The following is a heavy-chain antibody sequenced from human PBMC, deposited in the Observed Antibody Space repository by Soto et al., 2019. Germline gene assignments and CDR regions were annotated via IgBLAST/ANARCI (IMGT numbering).Heavy chain of an antibody. CDR1: GGTFSSYA. J-gene: IGHJ6*02. CDR3: ARSEEDSDYYYYGLDV. Sequence: GASVKVSCKASGGTFSSYAISWVRQAPGQGLEWMGGTIPIFGTANYAQKFQGRVTITADESTSTAYMELSSLRSEDTAVYFCARSEEDSDYYYYGLDVWGQGTTVTVSS. CDR2: TIPIFGTA. D-gene: IGHD2-15*01. V-gene: IGHV1-69*13.